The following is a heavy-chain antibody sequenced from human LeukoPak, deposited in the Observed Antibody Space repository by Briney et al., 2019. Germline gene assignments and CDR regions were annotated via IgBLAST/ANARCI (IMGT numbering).Heavy chain of an antibody. CDR3: ATVPYLYGGNSGKYFQH. Sequence: ASVKVSCKVSGYTLTELSMHWVRQAPGKGLEWMGGFDPEDGETIYAQKFQGRVTMTEDTSTDTAYMELSSLRSEDTAVYYCATVPYLYGGNSGKYFQHWGQSTLVTVSS. D-gene: IGHD4-23*01. CDR2: FDPEDGET. V-gene: IGHV1-24*01. J-gene: IGHJ1*01. CDR1: GYTLTELS.